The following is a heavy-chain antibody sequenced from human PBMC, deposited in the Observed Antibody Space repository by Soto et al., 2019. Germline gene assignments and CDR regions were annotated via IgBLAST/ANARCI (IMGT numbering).Heavy chain of an antibody. J-gene: IGHJ4*02. Sequence: ASVKASCKASGYTFTSYGISWVRQAPGQGLEWMGWISAYNGNTNYAQKLQGRVTMTTDTSTSTAYMELRSLRSDDTAVYYCARDWSAAGSFGYWGQGTLVTVSS. V-gene: IGHV1-18*01. CDR2: ISAYNGNT. CDR3: ARDWSAAGSFGY. D-gene: IGHD6-13*01. CDR1: GYTFTSYG.